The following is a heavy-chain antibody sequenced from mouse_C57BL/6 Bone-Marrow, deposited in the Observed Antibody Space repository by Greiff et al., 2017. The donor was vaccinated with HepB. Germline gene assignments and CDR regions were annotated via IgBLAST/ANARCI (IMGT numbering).Heavy chain of an antibody. CDR2: IYPRDGST. CDR1: GYTFTDHT. J-gene: IGHJ3*01. Sequence: VKLVESDAELVKPGASVKISCKVSGYTFTDHTMHWMKQRPEQGLEWIGYIYPRDGSTKYNEKFKGKATLTADKSSSTAYMQLNSLTSEDSAVYFCARGYDYDGFAYWGQGTLVTVSA. CDR3: ARGYDYDGFAY. D-gene: IGHD2-4*01. V-gene: IGHV1-78*01.